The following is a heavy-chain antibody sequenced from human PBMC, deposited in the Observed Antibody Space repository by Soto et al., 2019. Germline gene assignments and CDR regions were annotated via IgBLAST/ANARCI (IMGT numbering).Heavy chain of an antibody. J-gene: IGHJ6*02. V-gene: IGHV1-2*06. CDR2: INPNSGGT. CDR3: ARGAVTTGPTYYYYGMDV. Sequence: ASVKVSCKASGYTFTGYYMHWVRQAPGQGLEWMGRINPNSGGTNYAQKFQGRVTMTRDTSNSTAYMELSRLRSDDTAVYYCARGAVTTGPTYYYYGMDVWGQGTTVTVSS. D-gene: IGHD4-4*01. CDR1: GYTFTGYY.